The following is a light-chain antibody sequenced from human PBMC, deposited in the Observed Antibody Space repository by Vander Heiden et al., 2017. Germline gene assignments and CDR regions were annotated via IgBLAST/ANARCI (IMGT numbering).Light chain of an antibody. CDR2: NDD. J-gene: IGLJ2*01. CDR3: AAWEDSLKAML. Sequence: QSVLTQPPSVSGAPRQRFTISCSGSSSNIGNNAVSWYHQVPGKAPKLIIYNDDRLPSGISDRFAGSKSGTSASLAINGLQSEDEGSFFCAAWEDSLKAMLFGGGTKLRVL. V-gene: IGLV1-36*01. CDR1: SSNIGNNA.